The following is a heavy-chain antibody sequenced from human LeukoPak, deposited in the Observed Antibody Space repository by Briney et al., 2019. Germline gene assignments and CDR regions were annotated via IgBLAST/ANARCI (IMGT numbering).Heavy chain of an antibody. Sequence: GGSLRLSCAASGFVFSTYVMHWVRQAPGKGLEWVSYISSSGSTIYYADSVKGRFTISRDNAKNSLYLQMNSLRAEDTAVYYCARGQHPKYYDFWSGYYTLDYWGQGTLVTVSS. CDR3: ARGQHPKYYDFWSGYYTLDY. CDR2: ISSSGSTI. CDR1: GFVFSTYV. V-gene: IGHV3-48*04. J-gene: IGHJ4*02. D-gene: IGHD3-3*01.